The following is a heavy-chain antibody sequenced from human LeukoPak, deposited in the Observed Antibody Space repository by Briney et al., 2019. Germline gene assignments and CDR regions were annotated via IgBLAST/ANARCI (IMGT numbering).Heavy chain of an antibody. D-gene: IGHD3-9*01. V-gene: IGHV4-39*01. CDR1: GGSISSSSYY. J-gene: IGHJ3*02. CDR3: ARQRRDYDILTGYFDDAFDI. Sequence: SETLSLTCTVPGGSISSSSYYWGWIRQPPGQGLEWIGSIYYSGSTYYNPSLKSRVTISVDTSKNQFSLKLSSVTAADTAVYYCARQRRDYDILTGYFDDAFDIWGQGTMVTVSS. CDR2: IYYSGST.